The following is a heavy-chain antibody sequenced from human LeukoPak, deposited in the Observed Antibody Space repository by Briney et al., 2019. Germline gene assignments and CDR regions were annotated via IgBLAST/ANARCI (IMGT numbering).Heavy chain of an antibody. CDR1: GASTSHFY. Sequence: PSETLSLTCTVSGASTSHFYWNWIRQPPGKGLEWIGYMHNSGSSKHSPSLKSRVTISIDTSKNQFSLQLTSVTAADTAIYYCARSAEWLRNAFDIRGQGTMVSVSS. D-gene: IGHD5-12*01. J-gene: IGHJ3*02. CDR3: ARSAEWLRNAFDI. V-gene: IGHV4-59*01. CDR2: MHNSGSS.